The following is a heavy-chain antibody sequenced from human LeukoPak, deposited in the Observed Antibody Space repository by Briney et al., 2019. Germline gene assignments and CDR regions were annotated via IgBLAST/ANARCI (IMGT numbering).Heavy chain of an antibody. CDR1: GFTFSSYE. D-gene: IGHD6-13*01. CDR2: ISGSSSII. V-gene: IGHV3-48*01. Sequence: PGGSLRLPCAASGFTFSSYEMNWVRQAPGKGLEWISYISGSSSIIYYADSVKGRFTISRDNAKNSLYLQMNSLRAEDTAVYYCVRVSRYPGYVAAFDIWGQGTMVTVSS. CDR3: VRVSRYPGYVAAFDI. J-gene: IGHJ3*02.